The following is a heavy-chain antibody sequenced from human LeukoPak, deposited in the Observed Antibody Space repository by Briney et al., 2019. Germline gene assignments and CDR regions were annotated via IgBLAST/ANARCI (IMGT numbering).Heavy chain of an antibody. Sequence: SVKVSCKASGGTFSSYTISWVRQAPGQGLEWMGRIIPILGIANYAQEFQGRVTITADKSTSTAYMELSSLRSEDTAVYYCARSVVVAATNNWFDPWGQGTLVTVSS. D-gene: IGHD2-15*01. J-gene: IGHJ5*02. CDR3: ARSVVVAATNNWFDP. CDR2: IIPILGIA. CDR1: GGTFSSYT. V-gene: IGHV1-69*02.